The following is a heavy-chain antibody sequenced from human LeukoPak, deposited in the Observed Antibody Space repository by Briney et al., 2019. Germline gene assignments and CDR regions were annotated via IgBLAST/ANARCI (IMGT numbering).Heavy chain of an antibody. J-gene: IGHJ4*02. CDR2: IYENGGTT. CDR3: ARESYNSGIDY. Sequence: GGSLRLSCVGSGFTFRSHAMSWVRQAPEKGLEFVSGIYENGGTTYYADSVKGRFTISRDNSKNTLYLQMNSLRAEDTAVYYCARESYNSGIDYWGQGTLVTVSS. CDR1: GFTFRSHA. V-gene: IGHV3-23*01. D-gene: IGHD6-19*01.